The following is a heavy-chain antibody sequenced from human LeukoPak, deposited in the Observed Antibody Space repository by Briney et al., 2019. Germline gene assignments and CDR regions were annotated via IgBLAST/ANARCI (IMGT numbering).Heavy chain of an antibody. V-gene: IGHV3-48*01. D-gene: IGHD1-26*01. CDR2: ISSGSSTI. Sequence: PGGSLRLSCAASGFTVSSNYMSWVRQAPGKGLEWVSFISSGSSTIYYADSVKGRFTISRDNAKNSLYLQMNSLRAEDTAVYYCARSQSGSYSNLDYWGQGTLVTVSS. CDR1: GFTVSSNY. J-gene: IGHJ4*02. CDR3: ARSQSGSYSNLDY.